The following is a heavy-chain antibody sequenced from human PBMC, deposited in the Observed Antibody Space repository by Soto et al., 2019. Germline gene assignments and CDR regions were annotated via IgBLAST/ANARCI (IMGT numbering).Heavy chain of an antibody. V-gene: IGHV3-30*18. J-gene: IGHJ4*02. D-gene: IGHD5-18*01. Sequence: QVQLVESGGGVVQPGRSLRLSCAASGFTFSSYGMHWVRQAPGKGLEWVAVISYDGSNKYYADSVKGRFTISRDNSKNTLYLQMNSLSAEDTAVYYCAKDQGGYSYGPNDYWGQGTLVTVSS. CDR1: GFTFSSYG. CDR3: AKDQGGYSYGPNDY. CDR2: ISYDGSNK.